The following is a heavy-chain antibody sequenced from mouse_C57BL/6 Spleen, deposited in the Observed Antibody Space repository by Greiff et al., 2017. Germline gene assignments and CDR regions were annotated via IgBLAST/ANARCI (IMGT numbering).Heavy chain of an antibody. J-gene: IGHJ1*03. Sequence: LQESGPELVKPGASVKISCKASGYAFSSSWMNWVKQRPGKGLEWIGRIYPGDGDTNYNGKFKGKATLTADKSSSTAYMQLSSLTSEDSAVYFCAREGDYYYGSSYFDVWGTGTTVTVSS. CDR3: AREGDYYYGSSYFDV. V-gene: IGHV1-82*01. CDR2: IYPGDGDT. CDR1: GYAFSSSW. D-gene: IGHD1-1*01.